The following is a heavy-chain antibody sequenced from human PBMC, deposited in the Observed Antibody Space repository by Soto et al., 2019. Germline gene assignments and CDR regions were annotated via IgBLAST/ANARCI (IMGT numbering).Heavy chain of an antibody. D-gene: IGHD5-12*01. J-gene: IGHJ5*02. CDR2: IWPGDSDT. V-gene: IGHV5-51*01. Sequence: GESLKISCKASGYKFTDSWIAWVRRMPGKGLEWMGVIWPGDSDTRYNPSFQGQVTISADKSINTAYLQWSSLRASDTAMYYCARTDSGYDYGWFDPWGQGSLVTVSS. CDR3: ARTDSGYDYGWFDP. CDR1: GYKFTDSW.